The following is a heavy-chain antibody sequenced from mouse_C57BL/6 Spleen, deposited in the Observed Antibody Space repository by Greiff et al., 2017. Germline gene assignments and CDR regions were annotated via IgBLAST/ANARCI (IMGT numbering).Heavy chain of an antibody. CDR3: ARDYYYGSLYYFDY. CDR2: ISDGGSYT. J-gene: IGHJ2*01. D-gene: IGHD1-1*01. Sequence: VQLKESGGGLVKPGGSLKLSCAASGFTFSSYAMSWVRQTPEKRLEWVATISDGGSYTYYPDNVKGRFTISRDNAKNNLYLQMSHLKSEDTAMYYCARDYYYGSLYYFDYWGQGTTLTVSS. V-gene: IGHV5-4*01. CDR1: GFTFSSYA.